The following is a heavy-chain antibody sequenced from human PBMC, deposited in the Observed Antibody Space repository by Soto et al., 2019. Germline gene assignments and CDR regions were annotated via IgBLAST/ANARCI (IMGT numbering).Heavy chain of an antibody. J-gene: IGHJ5*02. Sequence: PSETLSLTCTVSGGSISSYYWSWIRQPPGKGLEWIGYIYYSGSTNYNPSLKSRVTISVDTSKNQFSLKLSSVTAADTAVYYCARHHPRSSDLRFLEWFEPASDPWRQGTVVTVAS. CDR2: IYYSGST. CDR1: GGSISSYY. CDR3: ARHHPRSSDLRFLEWFEPASDP. D-gene: IGHD3-3*01. V-gene: IGHV4-59*08.